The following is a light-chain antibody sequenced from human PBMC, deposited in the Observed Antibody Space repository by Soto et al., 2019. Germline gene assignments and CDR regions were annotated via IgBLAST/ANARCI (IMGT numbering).Light chain of an antibody. CDR3: SSYTTTTTLVV. Sequence: QSALTQPASVSGSPGQSITISCIGTSSDVGGYSYVSWYQQHPGKAPKLMIYEVTNRPSGVSNRFSGSKSGNTASLIISGLQAEDEADYYCSSYTTTTTLVVFGGGTKLTVL. J-gene: IGLJ2*01. V-gene: IGLV2-14*01. CDR1: SSDVGGYSY. CDR2: EVT.